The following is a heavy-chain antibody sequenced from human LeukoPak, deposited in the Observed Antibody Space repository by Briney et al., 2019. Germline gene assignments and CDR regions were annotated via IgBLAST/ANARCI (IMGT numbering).Heavy chain of an antibody. V-gene: IGHV1-3*01. CDR2: INAGNGNT. Sequence: ASVKVSCKASGYTFTSYAMHWVRQAPGQRLEWMGWINAGNGNTKYSQKFQGRVTITRDTSASTAYMELRSLRSDDTAVYYCARDVWFGELLPGDYWGQGTLVTVSS. J-gene: IGHJ4*02. D-gene: IGHD3-10*01. CDR3: ARDVWFGELLPGDY. CDR1: GYTFTSYA.